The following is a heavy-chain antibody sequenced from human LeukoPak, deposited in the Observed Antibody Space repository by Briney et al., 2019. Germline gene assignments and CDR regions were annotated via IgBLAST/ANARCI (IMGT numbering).Heavy chain of an antibody. CDR3: AKPKLEYYDCVWGSYPQPYFDY. V-gene: IGHV3-23*01. Sequence: PGGSLRLSCAASGFTFSSYAMSWVRQAPGKGLEWVSAISGSGGSTYYADSVKGRFTISRDNSKNTLYLQMNSLRAEDTAVYYCAKPKLEYYDCVWGSYPQPYFDYWGQGTLVTVSS. D-gene: IGHD3-16*02. J-gene: IGHJ4*02. CDR1: GFTFSSYA. CDR2: ISGSGGST.